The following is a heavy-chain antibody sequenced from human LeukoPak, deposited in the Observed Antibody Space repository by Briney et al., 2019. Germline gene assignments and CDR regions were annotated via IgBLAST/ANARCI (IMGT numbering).Heavy chain of an antibody. J-gene: IGHJ4*02. CDR1: GYTITAYW. V-gene: IGHV5-51*01. CDR3: AREAFGSGEV. CDR2: VFPGDSST. D-gene: IGHD3-10*01. Sequence: GESLKISCEAPGYTITAYWIVWLGQMPGGGLEWGGVVFPGDSSTRYMPPVQGQVTISADKSISTAYLQWSSLKASDTAMYYCAREAFGSGEVWGQGTLVTVSS.